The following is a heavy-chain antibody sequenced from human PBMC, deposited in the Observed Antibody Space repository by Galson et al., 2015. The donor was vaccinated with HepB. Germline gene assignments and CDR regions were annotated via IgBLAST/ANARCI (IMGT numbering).Heavy chain of an antibody. CDR2: VSPYRGFT. CDR3: ARSYCGEDCFGTQGYYFDS. J-gene: IGHJ4*02. CDR1: AYTFANFG. V-gene: IGHV1-18*04. D-gene: IGHD2-21*02. Sequence: SVKVSCKASAYTFANFGFSWLRQAPGQGLEWLGWVSPYRGFTRYAQRLQGRVTMTTDASTSTAYMELRSLRSDDTAIYFCARSYCGEDCFGTQGYYFDSWGQGTLVTVSS.